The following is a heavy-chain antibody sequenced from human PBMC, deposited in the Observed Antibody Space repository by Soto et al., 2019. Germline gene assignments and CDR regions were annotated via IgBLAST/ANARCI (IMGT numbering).Heavy chain of an antibody. V-gene: IGHV1-69*13. Sequence: SVKVSCKASRVAFSKFIVTWVRQAPGLGLEWVGGIIPIFGTANYAQKFQGRVTITADESTSTSYMEVNNLRSEDTAVHYCAKVRYSSPMGYYYGMDVWGQGTTVTVSS. D-gene: IGHD6-19*01. CDR2: IIPIFGTA. CDR3: AKVRYSSPMGYYYGMDV. J-gene: IGHJ6*02. CDR1: RVAFSKFI.